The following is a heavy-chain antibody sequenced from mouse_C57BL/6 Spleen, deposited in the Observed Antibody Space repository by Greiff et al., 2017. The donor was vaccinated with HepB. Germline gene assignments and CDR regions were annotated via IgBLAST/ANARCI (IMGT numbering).Heavy chain of an antibody. Sequence: EVQVVESGEGLVKPGGSLKLSCAASGFTFSSYAMSWVRQTPEKRLEWVAYISSGGDYIYYADTVKGRFTISRDNARNTLYLQMSSLKSEDTAMYYCTRGSSYYYGSSPYAMDYWGQGTSVTVSS. D-gene: IGHD1-1*01. CDR2: ISSGGDYI. CDR1: GFTFSSYA. V-gene: IGHV5-9-1*02. J-gene: IGHJ4*01. CDR3: TRGSSYYYGSSPYAMDY.